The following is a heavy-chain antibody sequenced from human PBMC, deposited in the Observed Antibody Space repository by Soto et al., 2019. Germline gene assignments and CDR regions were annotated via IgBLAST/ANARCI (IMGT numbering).Heavy chain of an antibody. D-gene: IGHD3-10*01. CDR2: IWYDGSNK. CDR1: GFTFSSYG. V-gene: IGHV3-33*01. CDR3: ARVGGSGSINY. Sequence: SLRLSCAASGFTFSSYGMHGVRQAPGKGLEWVAVIWYDGSNKYYADSVKGRFTISRDNSKNTLYLQMNSLRAEDTAVYYCARVGGSGSINYWGQGTLVTVSS. J-gene: IGHJ4*02.